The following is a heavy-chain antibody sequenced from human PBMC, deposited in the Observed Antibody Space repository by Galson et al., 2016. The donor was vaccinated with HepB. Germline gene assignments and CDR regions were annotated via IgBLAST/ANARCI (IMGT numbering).Heavy chain of an antibody. CDR2: ISYDGNTK. J-gene: IGHJ4*02. CDR1: GFTFSSYA. D-gene: IGHD6-19*01. V-gene: IGHV3-30*04. CDR3: ARDGVAGYFDY. Sequence: SLRLSCAASGFTFSSYAMHWVRQAPGKGLEWVTFISYDGNTKFYADSVEGRFSISRDNPKNTLYLQMSSLRAEDTAVYYCARDGVAGYFDYWGQGTLVTVSS.